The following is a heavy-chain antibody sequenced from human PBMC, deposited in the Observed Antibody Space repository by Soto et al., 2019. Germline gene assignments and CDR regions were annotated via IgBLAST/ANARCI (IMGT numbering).Heavy chain of an antibody. J-gene: IGHJ4*02. Sequence: GGSLRLSCAASGFTFSSSTMNWVRQAPGRGLEWVSSISSDSVWIYYAASVKGRFTISRDNAKNSLFLQMSSLRAEDTAVYYCASGSYGDYSDWGQGTLVTVSS. V-gene: IGHV3-21*01. CDR3: ASGSYGDYSD. CDR1: GFTFSSST. D-gene: IGHD4-17*01. CDR2: ISSDSVWI.